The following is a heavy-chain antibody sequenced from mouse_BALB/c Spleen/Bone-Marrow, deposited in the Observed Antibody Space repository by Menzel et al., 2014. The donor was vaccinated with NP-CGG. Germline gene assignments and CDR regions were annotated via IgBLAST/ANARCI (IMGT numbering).Heavy chain of an antibody. CDR3: ARDINYDIYWYFDV. J-gene: IGHJ1*01. CDR1: GFTFTDYY. D-gene: IGHD2-4*01. Sequence: EVNVVESGGGLVQPGGSLRLSCAISGFTFTDYYVSWVRQPPGKALEWLGFIRNKAKGYTTEYSASVKGRFTISRDNSQSILYLQMNTLRAEDSATYYCARDINYDIYWYFDVWGAGTTVTVSS. V-gene: IGHV7-3*02. CDR2: IRNKAKGYTT.